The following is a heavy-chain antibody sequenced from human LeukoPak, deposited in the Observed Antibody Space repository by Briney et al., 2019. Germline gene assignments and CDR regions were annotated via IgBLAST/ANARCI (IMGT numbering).Heavy chain of an antibody. Sequence: SQTLSLTCHVSGDSVNSDGYYWSWIRQHPGKGLEWIGFISYRGSTSFNPSLKSRVSISVDTSKNQFSLRLTSVTAADTAVYYCARDVVLTASPDAFDIWGQGIMVSVSS. J-gene: IGHJ3*02. CDR2: ISYRGST. D-gene: IGHD2-21*02. V-gene: IGHV4-31*03. CDR3: ARDVVLTASPDAFDI. CDR1: GDSVNSDGYY.